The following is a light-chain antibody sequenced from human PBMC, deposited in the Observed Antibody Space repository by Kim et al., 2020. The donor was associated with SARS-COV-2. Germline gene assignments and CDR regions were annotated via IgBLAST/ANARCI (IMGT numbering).Light chain of an antibody. J-gene: IGKJ1*01. V-gene: IGKV1-27*01. CDR3: QKYDRAPRT. Sequence: ASVGDRVTITCRASQGISNYLAWYQQKPVKVPKLLVYAASALQSGVSSRFSGSGSGTDFTLTISSLQPEDVATYYCQKYDRAPRTFGQGTKVDIK. CDR1: QGISNY. CDR2: AAS.